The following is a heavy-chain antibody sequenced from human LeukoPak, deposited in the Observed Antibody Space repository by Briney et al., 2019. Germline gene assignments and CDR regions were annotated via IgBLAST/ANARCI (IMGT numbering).Heavy chain of an antibody. CDR2: INAGNGNT. V-gene: IGHV1-3*01. CDR3: AKDRFRSGGYFDY. Sequence: ASVKVFCKASGYTFTSYAIHWVRQAPGQRLEWMGWINAGNGNTKYSQKFQGRVTITRDTSASTAYMELSSLKSEDTAVYYCAKDRFRSGGYFDYWGQGTLVTVSS. CDR1: GYTFTSYA. J-gene: IGHJ4*02. D-gene: IGHD3-10*01.